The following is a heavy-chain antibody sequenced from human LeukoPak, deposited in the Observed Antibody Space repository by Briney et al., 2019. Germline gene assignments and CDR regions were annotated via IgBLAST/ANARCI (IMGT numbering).Heavy chain of an antibody. CDR1: GYTFTSYD. Sequence: ASVKVSCKASGYTFTSYDINWVRQATGQGPEWMGWMNPNSGNTGYAQKFQGRVSITRNTSISTAYMELSSLRSEDTAVYYCARDPPGGITIFGVPFDYWGQGTLVTVSS. CDR2: MNPNSGNT. D-gene: IGHD3-3*01. V-gene: IGHV1-8*03. CDR3: ARDPPGGITIFGVPFDY. J-gene: IGHJ4*02.